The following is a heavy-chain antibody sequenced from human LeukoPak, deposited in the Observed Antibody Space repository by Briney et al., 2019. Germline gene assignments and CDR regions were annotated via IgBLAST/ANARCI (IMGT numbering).Heavy chain of an antibody. CDR2: IYTSGST. CDR1: GGSISSYY. V-gene: IGHV4-4*07. Sequence: SETLSLTCTVSGGSISSYYWSWIRQPAGKGLEWIGRIYTSGSTNYNPSLKSRVTMSVDTSKNQFPLKLSSVTAADTAVYYCARVVVVTQLYYYYYMDVWGKGTTVTVSS. D-gene: IGHD2-21*02. J-gene: IGHJ6*03. CDR3: ARVVVVTQLYYYYYMDV.